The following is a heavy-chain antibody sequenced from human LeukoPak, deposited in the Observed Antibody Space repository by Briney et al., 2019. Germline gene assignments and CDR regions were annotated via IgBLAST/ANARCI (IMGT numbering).Heavy chain of an antibody. Sequence: GRSLRLSCAASGFTFDDYAMHWVRQAPGKGLEWVSGISWNSGSIGYADSVKGRFTISRDNAKSSLYLQMNSLRAEDTAVYYCARVVNEKINSGYYSDCWGQGTLVTVSS. V-gene: IGHV3-9*01. J-gene: IGHJ4*02. CDR1: GFTFDDYA. CDR2: ISWNSGSI. CDR3: ARVVNEKINSGYYSDC. D-gene: IGHD3-22*01.